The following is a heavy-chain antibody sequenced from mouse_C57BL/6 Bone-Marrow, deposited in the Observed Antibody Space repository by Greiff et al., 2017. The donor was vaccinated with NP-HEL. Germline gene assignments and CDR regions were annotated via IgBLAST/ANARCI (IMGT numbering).Heavy chain of an antibody. CDR2: IYPGDGDT. V-gene: IGHV1-82*01. J-gene: IGHJ2*01. CDR1: GYTFSTSW. Sequence: VQLQQSGPELVKPGASVKISCKASGYTFSTSWMNWMKQRPGKGLEWIGRIYPGDGDTNYSGHFEGKASLTADKSSNSAYMQLSSLTSEDSAVYFCAIGDSWGAFFDYWGQGTTLTVSS. D-gene: IGHD3-3*01. CDR3: AIGDSWGAFFDY.